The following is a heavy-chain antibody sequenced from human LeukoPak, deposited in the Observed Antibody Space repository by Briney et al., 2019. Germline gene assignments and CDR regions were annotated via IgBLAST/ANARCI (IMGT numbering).Heavy chain of an antibody. CDR3: VVTAAAGIGDYYGMDV. D-gene: IGHD6-13*01. CDR1: GFIFSNYW. V-gene: IGHV3-7*03. J-gene: IGHJ6*02. CDR2: IKQDGSEK. Sequence: PGGSLRLSCAASGFIFSNYWMSWVRQAPGKGLEWVANIKQDGSEKYYVDSVKGRFTISRDNAKNSLYLQMNSLRAEDTALYHCVVTAAAGIGDYYGMDVWGQGTTVTVSS.